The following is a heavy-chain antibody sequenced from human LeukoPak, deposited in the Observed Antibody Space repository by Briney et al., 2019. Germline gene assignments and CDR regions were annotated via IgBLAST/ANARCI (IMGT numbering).Heavy chain of an antibody. CDR3: AREDPSGVFFDY. CDR1: GLTFSSHG. D-gene: IGHD3-3*01. J-gene: IGHJ4*02. CDR2: ISPSGDIL. V-gene: IGHV3-23*01. Sequence: GRALRLSCAASGLTFSSHGMNWVRQAPGNGLEWVSGISPSGDILYYADSGKGQLTIYRDNSKNTVSLQMNSLRAEDTAVYYCAREDPSGVFFDYWGEGTLVTVSS.